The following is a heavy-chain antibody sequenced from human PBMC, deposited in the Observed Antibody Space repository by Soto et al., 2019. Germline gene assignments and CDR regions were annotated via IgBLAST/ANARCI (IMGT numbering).Heavy chain of an antibody. D-gene: IGHD3-10*01. CDR2: IIPIFGTA. CDR3: LFRSGAGRYYYYGMDV. J-gene: IGHJ6*02. Sequence: QVQLVQSGAEVKKPGSSVKVSCKASGGTFSSYAISWVRQAPGQGLEWMGGIIPIFGTANYAQKFQGRVTITADDSTSTAYMELSSLISEDTAVYYCLFRSGAGRYYYYGMDVWGQGTTVTVSS. CDR1: GGTFSSYA. V-gene: IGHV1-69*01.